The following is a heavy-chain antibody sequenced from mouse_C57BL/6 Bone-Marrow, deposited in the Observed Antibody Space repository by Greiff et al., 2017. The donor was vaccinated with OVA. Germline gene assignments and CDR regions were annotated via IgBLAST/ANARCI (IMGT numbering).Heavy chain of an antibody. J-gene: IGHJ1*03. Sequence: VQLQQSGAELVRPGASVTLSCKASGYTFTDYEMHWVKQTPVHGLEWIGAIDPETGGTAYNQKFKGKAILTADKSSSTAYMELRSLTSEDSAVYYCTRDLLWLPRYWYFDVWGTGTTVTVSS. CDR3: TRDLLWLPRYWYFDV. CDR2: IDPETGGT. D-gene: IGHD2-9*01. V-gene: IGHV1-15*01. CDR1: GYTFTDYE.